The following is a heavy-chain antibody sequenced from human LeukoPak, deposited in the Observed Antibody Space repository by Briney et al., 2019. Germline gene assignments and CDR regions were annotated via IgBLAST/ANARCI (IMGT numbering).Heavy chain of an antibody. J-gene: IGHJ6*02. D-gene: IGHD5/OR15-5a*01. CDR1: GFTFDDYA. V-gene: IGHV3-9*01. CDR2: ISWNSGSI. Sequence: PGGSLRLSCAASGFTFDDYAMHWVRQAPGKGLEWVSGISWNSGSIGYADSVKGRFTISRDNAKNSLYLQMNSLRAEDTAVYYCARVSQTQTYYYYGMDVWGQGTTVTVSS. CDR3: ARVSQTQTYYYYGMDV.